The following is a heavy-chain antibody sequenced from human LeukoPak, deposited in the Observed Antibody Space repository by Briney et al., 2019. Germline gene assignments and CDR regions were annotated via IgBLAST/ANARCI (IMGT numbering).Heavy chain of an antibody. CDR2: ISAYNGNT. D-gene: IGHD2-15*01. V-gene: IGHV1-18*01. CDR1: GYTFTSYG. CDR3: ARVYCSGGSCYSGRPVPPYYMDV. Sequence: GASVKVSCKASGYTFTSYGISWVRQAPGQGLEWMGWISAYNGNTNYAQKLQGRVTMTTDTSTSTAYMELRSLRSDDTAVYYCARVYCSGGSCYSGRPVPPYYMDVWGKGTTVTVSS. J-gene: IGHJ6*03.